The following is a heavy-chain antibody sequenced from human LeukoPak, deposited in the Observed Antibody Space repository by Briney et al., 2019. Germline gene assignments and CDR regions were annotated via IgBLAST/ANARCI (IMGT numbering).Heavy chain of an antibody. V-gene: IGHV3-23*01. CDR2: ISGSGGST. Sequence: GGSLRLSCVASGFTLSNAWMNWVRQAPGKGLEWASAISGSGGSTYYADSVKGRFTISRDNSKNTLYLQMNSLRAEDTAVYYCAKDGLCGEFGVHWGQGTLVTVSS. D-gene: IGHD3-10*02. CDR1: GFTLSNAW. J-gene: IGHJ4*02. CDR3: AKDGLCGEFGVH.